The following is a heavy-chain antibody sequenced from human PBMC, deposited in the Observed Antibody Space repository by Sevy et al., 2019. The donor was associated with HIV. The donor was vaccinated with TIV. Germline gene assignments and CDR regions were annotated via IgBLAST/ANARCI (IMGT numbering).Heavy chain of an antibody. Sequence: GGSLRLSCAASGFTFSSYWMHWVRQAPGKGLVWVSRINRDGSSTSYADSVKGRFTISRDNAKNTLYLQMNSLRAEDTAVYYCARDLVGHLDYWGQGTLVTVSS. CDR1: GFTFSSYW. D-gene: IGHD6-6*01. V-gene: IGHV3-74*01. CDR3: ARDLVGHLDY. J-gene: IGHJ4*02. CDR2: INRDGSST.